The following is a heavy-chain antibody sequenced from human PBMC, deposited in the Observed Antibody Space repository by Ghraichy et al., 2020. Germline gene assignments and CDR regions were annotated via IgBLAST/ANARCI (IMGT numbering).Heavy chain of an antibody. CDR1: GFNFRDYY. D-gene: IGHD3-22*01. J-gene: IGHJ4*02. Sequence: GGSLRLSCAAYGFNFRDYYMDWIRQAPGKRLEWVSYISGIGTTIYYADSVQGRFTISKDSANNSLYLKMNNLRTEDTAVYYCARDGGYFYDSWGQGTLVTVSS. V-gene: IGHV3-11*01. CDR3: ARDGGYFYDS. CDR2: ISGIGTTI.